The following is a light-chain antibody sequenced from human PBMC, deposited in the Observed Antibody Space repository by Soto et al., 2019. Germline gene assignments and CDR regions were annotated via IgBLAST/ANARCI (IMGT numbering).Light chain of an antibody. CDR2: VAS. CDR3: QQSYSTPFT. V-gene: IGKV1-39*01. J-gene: IGKJ3*01. CDR1: QTVVTY. Sequence: DIQMPQSPSSLSASVGDRVTITCRASQTVVTYLHWYQLKPGRVPKLLISVASNLQSGVPSRFSGSGSGTEFTLTISSLHPEDFATYYCQQSYSTPFTFGPGTKVDIQ.